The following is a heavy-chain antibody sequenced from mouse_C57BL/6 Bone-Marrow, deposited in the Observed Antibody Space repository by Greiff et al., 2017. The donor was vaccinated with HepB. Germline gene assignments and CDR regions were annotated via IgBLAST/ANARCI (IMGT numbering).Heavy chain of an antibody. Sequence: EVQLQQSGPELVKPGASVKIPCKASGYTFTDYNMDWVKQSHGKSLEWIGDINPNNGGTIYNQKFKGKATLTVDKSSSTAYMELRSLTSEYTAVYYCARFYYDYYAMDYWGQGTSVTVSS. CDR2: INPNNGGT. CDR3: ARFYYDYYAMDY. D-gene: IGHD2-1*01. J-gene: IGHJ4*01. V-gene: IGHV1-18*01. CDR1: GYTFTDYN.